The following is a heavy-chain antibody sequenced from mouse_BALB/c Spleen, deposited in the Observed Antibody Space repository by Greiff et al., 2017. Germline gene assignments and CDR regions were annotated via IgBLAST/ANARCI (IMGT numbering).Heavy chain of an antibody. D-gene: IGHD1-1*01. Sequence: VQLKQSGAELVKPGASVKLSCTASGFNIKDTYMHWVKQRPEQGLEWIGRIDPANGNTKYDPKFQGKATITADTSSNTAYLQLSSLTSEDTAVYYCARGTTVVATGMDYWGQGTSVTVSS. CDR3: ARGTTVVATGMDY. J-gene: IGHJ4*01. V-gene: IGHV14-3*02. CDR2: IDPANGNT. CDR1: GFNIKDTY.